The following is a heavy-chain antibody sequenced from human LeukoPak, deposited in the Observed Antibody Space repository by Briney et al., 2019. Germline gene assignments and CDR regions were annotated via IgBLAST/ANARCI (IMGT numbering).Heavy chain of an antibody. Sequence: PSETLSLTCTVSGGSFSSSSYYWGWIRQPPGKGLEWIGSIYYSGITYYNPSLKSRVTISVDTSKNQFSLKLSSVTAADTAVYYCARGGYDRGMDVWGKGTTVTVSS. CDR3: ARGGYDRGMDV. J-gene: IGHJ6*03. CDR2: IYYSGIT. CDR1: GGSFSSSSYY. V-gene: IGHV4-39*07. D-gene: IGHD5-12*01.